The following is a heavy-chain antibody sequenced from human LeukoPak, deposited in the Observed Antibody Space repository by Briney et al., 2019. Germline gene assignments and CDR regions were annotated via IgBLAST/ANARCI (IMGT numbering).Heavy chain of an antibody. CDR3: AREVYYDSSGLDH. CDR2: INHSGST. CDR1: GGSFSGYY. V-gene: IGHV4-34*01. J-gene: IGHJ4*02. D-gene: IGHD3-22*01. Sequence: PSETLSLTCAVYGGSFSGYYWSWIRQPPGKGLEWIGEINHSGSTNYNPSLKSRVTISVDTSKNQFSLKLSSVTAADTAVYYCAREVYYDSSGLDHWGQGTLVTVSS.